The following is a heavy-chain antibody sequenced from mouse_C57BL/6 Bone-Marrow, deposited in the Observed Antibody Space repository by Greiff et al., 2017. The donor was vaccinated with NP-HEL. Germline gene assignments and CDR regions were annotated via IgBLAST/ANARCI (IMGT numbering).Heavy chain of an antibody. V-gene: IGHV1-63*01. CDR3: ARWDEYDRGPYYYAMDY. CDR2: IYPGGGYT. D-gene: IGHD2-4*01. CDR1: GYTFTNYW. Sequence: VQRVESGAELVRPGTSVKMSCKASGYTFTNYWIGWAKQRPGHGLEWIGDIYPGGGYTNYNEKFKGKATLTADKSSSTAYMQFSSLTSEDSAIYYCARWDEYDRGPYYYAMDYWGQGTSVTVSS. J-gene: IGHJ4*01.